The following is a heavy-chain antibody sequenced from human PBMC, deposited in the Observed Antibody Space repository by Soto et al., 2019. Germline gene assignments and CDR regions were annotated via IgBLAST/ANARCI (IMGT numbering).Heavy chain of an antibody. J-gene: IGHJ4*02. CDR1: GFTFSSHL. CDR3: ASLYDFWSGYFDY. D-gene: IGHD3-3*01. Sequence: QPGGSLRLSCAASGFTFSSHLMNWVRQAPGKGLEWVATIKEDGSEKYYVDSVRGRFTISRDNAKNSLNLQMNSLRAEDTAVYYCASLYDFWSGYFDYWGQGTLVTVSS. V-gene: IGHV3-7*01. CDR2: IKEDGSEK.